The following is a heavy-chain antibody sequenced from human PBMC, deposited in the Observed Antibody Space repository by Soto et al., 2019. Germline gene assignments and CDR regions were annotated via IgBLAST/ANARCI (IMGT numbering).Heavy chain of an antibody. CDR3: ARGFRQWLVRGNYYYGMDV. D-gene: IGHD6-19*01. V-gene: IGHV6-1*01. CDR1: GDSVSSNSAA. J-gene: IGHJ6*02. Sequence: SQTLSLTCAISGDSVSSNSAAWNWIRQSPSRGLEWLGRTYYRSKWYNDYAVSVKSRITINPDTSKNQFSLQLNSVTPEDTAVYYCARGFRQWLVRGNYYYGMDVWGQGTTVTAP. CDR2: TYYRSKWYN.